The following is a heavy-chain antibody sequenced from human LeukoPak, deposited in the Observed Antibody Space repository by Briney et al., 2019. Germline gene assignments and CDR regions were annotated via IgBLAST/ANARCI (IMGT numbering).Heavy chain of an antibody. CDR3: ARVHYDSSGYYPPLFDY. J-gene: IGHJ4*02. Sequence: SETLSLTCAVYGGSFSGYYWSWIRQPPGKGLEWIGYIYYSGSTNYNPSLKSRVTISVDTSKNQFSLKLSSVTAADTAVYYCARVHYDSSGYYPPLFDYWGQGTLVTVSS. CDR1: GGSFSGYY. D-gene: IGHD3-22*01. V-gene: IGHV4-59*01. CDR2: IYYSGST.